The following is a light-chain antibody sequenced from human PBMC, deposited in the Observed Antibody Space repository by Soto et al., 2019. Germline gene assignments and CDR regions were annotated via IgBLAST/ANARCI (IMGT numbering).Light chain of an antibody. CDR3: LQHNTYPRT. CDR1: QSISSL. V-gene: IGKV1-17*01. J-gene: IGKJ1*01. Sequence: DIQRTESPSSMSASVGYRVTITCGASQSISSLLCWYQQKPGKAPKLLIYDASNLQSGVPSRFSGSGSGTEFTLTISSLQPEDSATYYCLQHNTYPRTFGQGTKVDIK. CDR2: DAS.